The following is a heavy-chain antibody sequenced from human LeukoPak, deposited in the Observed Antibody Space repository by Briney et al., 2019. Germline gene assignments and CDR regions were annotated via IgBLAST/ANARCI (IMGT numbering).Heavy chain of an antibody. V-gene: IGHV3-30*02. J-gene: IGHJ6*03. CDR3: AKDRYTYMDV. CDR1: GFTFSSYG. CDR2: IRYDGSNK. D-gene: IGHD3-16*02. Sequence: PGGSLRLSCAASGFTFSSYGMHWVRQAPGKGLEWVAFIRYDGSNKYYADSVKGRFTISRDNSKNTLCLQMNSLRAEDTAVYYCAKDRYTYMDVWGKGTTVTVSS.